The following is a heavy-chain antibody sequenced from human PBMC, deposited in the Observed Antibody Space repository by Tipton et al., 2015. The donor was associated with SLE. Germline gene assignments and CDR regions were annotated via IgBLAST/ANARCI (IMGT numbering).Heavy chain of an antibody. CDR3: AKVDGHIAAKDY. CDR2: IKQDGSEK. D-gene: IGHD6-25*01. CDR1: GFTFSSYW. V-gene: IGHV3-7*03. Sequence: SLRLSCAASGFTFSSYWMSWVRQAPGKGLEWVANIKQDGSEKYYVDSVKGRFTISRDNSKNTLYLQMNSLRAEDTAVYYCAKVDGHIAAKDYWGQGTLVTVSS. J-gene: IGHJ4*02.